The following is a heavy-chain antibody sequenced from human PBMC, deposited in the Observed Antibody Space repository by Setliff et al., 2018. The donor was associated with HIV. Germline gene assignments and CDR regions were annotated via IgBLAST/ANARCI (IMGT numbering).Heavy chain of an antibody. V-gene: IGHV5-51*01. CDR2: IWPDDSDT. J-gene: IGHJ4*02. Sequence: PGESLKISCQASGYSFTNYWVGWVRQMPGNGLEWVGLIWPDDSDTIYSPSFQGRVTLSADKSITTVYLQWNSLKAPDTAIYYCARLSKFYDFWTPNYWGQGTLVTVSS. CDR1: GYSFTNYW. D-gene: IGHD3-3*01. CDR3: ARLSKFYDFWTPNY.